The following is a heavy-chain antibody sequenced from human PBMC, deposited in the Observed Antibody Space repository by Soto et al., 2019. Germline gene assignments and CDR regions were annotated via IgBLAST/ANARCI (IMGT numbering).Heavy chain of an antibody. CDR2: INPRGGT. CDR3: ARVYCSGGSCYGIDY. Sequence: QVQLVQSGAEVKKPGASVKISCKASGDTFTSYYMHWVRQAPGQGLEWMGIINPRGGTSYAQKFQGRVIMTRDTSTSTVYMELSSLRSEDTAVYYCARVYCSGGSCYGIDYWGQGTLVTVSS. V-gene: IGHV1-46*01. D-gene: IGHD2-15*01. J-gene: IGHJ4*02. CDR1: GDTFTSYY.